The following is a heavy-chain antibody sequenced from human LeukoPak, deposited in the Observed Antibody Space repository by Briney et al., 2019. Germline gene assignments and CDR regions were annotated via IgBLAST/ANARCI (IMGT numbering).Heavy chain of an antibody. V-gene: IGHV3-30*18. CDR3: AKDRGYCSGGSCYWGFYFDY. D-gene: IGHD2-15*01. CDR2: ISYDGSNK. J-gene: IGHJ4*02. CDR1: GFTFSSYG. Sequence: GGSLRLSCAASGFTFSSYGMHWVRQAPGKGLEWVAVISYDGSNKYYADSVKGRFTISRDNSKNTLYLQMNTLRAEDTAVYYCAKDRGYCSGGSCYWGFYFDYWGQGTLVTVSS.